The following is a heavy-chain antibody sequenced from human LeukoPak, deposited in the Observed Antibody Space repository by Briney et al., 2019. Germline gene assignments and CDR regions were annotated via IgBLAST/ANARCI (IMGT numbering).Heavy chain of an antibody. Sequence: ASVKVSCKASGYTFTSYGISWVRQAPGQGLEWMGWISAYNGNTNYAQKLQGRVTMTTDTSTSTAYMERRSLRSDDTAVYYCARGAAPYGDYRNWFDPWGQGTLVTVSS. CDR2: ISAYNGNT. J-gene: IGHJ5*02. CDR3: ARGAAPYGDYRNWFDP. CDR1: GYTFTSYG. V-gene: IGHV1-18*01. D-gene: IGHD4-17*01.